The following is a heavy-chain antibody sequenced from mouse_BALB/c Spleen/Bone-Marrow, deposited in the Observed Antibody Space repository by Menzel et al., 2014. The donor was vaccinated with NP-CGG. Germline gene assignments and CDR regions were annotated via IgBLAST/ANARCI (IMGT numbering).Heavy chain of an antibody. CDR3: ALLLRYYAMDY. CDR1: GFNIKDTY. CDR2: IDPANGNT. V-gene: IGHV14-3*02. J-gene: IGHJ4*01. Sequence: DVHLAESGAELVKPGASVKLSCTASGFNIKDTYMHWVKQRPEQGLEWIGRIDPANGNTKYDPKFQGKATITADTSSYTAYLQLSSLTSEDTAVYYCALLLRYYAMDYWGQGTSVTVSS. D-gene: IGHD1-1*01.